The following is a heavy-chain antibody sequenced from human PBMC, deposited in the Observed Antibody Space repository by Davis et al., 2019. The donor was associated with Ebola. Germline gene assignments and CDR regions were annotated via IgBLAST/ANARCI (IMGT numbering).Heavy chain of an antibody. CDR1: GFTFSSYW. V-gene: IGHV3-7*03. CDR3: ARRKGLAGTNRLDY. J-gene: IGHJ4*02. Sequence: GESLKISCAASGFTFSSYWMSWVRQAPGKGLEWVANIKQDGSEKYYVDSVKGRFTISRDNAKNSLYLQMNSLRAEDTAVYYCARRKGLAGTNRLDYWGQGTLVTVSS. CDR2: IKQDGSEK. D-gene: IGHD6-19*01.